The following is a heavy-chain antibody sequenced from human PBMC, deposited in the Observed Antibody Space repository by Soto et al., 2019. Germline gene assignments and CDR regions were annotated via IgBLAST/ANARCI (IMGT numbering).Heavy chain of an antibody. J-gene: IGHJ4*02. V-gene: IGHV3-30*18. CDR1: GFTFNNYG. Sequence: HPGGSLRLSCAASGFTFNNYGIHWVRQAPGKGLEWVAIISYDGSNKYYADSVKGRFTISRDNSKNTLYLQMNSLRTEDTALYYCAKGYSGYDSPLDYWRQGT. D-gene: IGHD5-12*01. CDR3: AKGYSGYDSPLDY. CDR2: ISYDGSNK.